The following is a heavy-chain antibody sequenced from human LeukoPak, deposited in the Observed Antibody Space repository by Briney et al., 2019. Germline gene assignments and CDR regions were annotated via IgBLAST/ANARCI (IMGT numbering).Heavy chain of an antibody. CDR2: ISYDGTNK. J-gene: IGHJ3*02. Sequence: GGSLRLSCAASGFTFSNYAIHWVRQAPGKGLEWVAVISYDGTNKYYADSVKGRFSISRDNSKNTLYLQVNSLRAEDTAVYYCVILYYDILTGYPNAFDIWGQGTMVTVCS. V-gene: IGHV3-30-3*01. CDR3: VILYYDILTGYPNAFDI. CDR1: GFTFSNYA. D-gene: IGHD3-9*01.